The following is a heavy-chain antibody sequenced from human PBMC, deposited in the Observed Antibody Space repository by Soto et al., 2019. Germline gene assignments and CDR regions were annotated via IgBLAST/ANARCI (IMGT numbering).Heavy chain of an antibody. CDR2: ISYDGSNK. CDR3: AKEVQWSQSGYNYYGMDV. V-gene: IGHV3-30*18. Sequence: GGSLRLSCTASGVTFSSYGMHWVRQAPGRGLEWVAVISYDGSNKYYADSVKGRFTISRDNSKNTLYLQMNSLRAEDTAVYYCAKEVQWSQSGYNYYGMDVWGQGTTVTVSS. D-gene: IGHD3-3*01. J-gene: IGHJ6*02. CDR1: GVTFSSYG.